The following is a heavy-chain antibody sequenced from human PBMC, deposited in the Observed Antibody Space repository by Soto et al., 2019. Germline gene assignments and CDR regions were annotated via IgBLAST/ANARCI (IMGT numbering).Heavy chain of an antibody. D-gene: IGHD3-22*01. Sequence: SVKVSGKASGGTFSSYAISWVRQAPGQGLEWMGGIIPIFGTANYAQKFQGRVTITADKSTSTAYMELSSLRSEDTAVYYCARDLGYYDSSGYPPAYYGMDVWGQGTTVTVSS. J-gene: IGHJ6*02. CDR2: IIPIFGTA. CDR3: ARDLGYYDSSGYPPAYYGMDV. CDR1: GGTFSSYA. V-gene: IGHV1-69*06.